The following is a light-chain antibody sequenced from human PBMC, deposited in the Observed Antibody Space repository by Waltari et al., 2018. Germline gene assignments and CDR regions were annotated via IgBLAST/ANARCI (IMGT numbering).Light chain of an antibody. CDR2: TNP. J-gene: IGLJ2*01. CDR3: QSYDSSLSVV. V-gene: IGLV1-40*01. CDR1: SSTIGPDYD. Sequence: QFVLTQPPSLSGAPGERVTLSCTGSSSTIGPDYDVHWYQQFPGTAPKLLIYTNPHRPSGVPDRFSGSKSGTSASLAITGLQPEDEAEYYCQSYDSSLSVVFGGGTKLTVL.